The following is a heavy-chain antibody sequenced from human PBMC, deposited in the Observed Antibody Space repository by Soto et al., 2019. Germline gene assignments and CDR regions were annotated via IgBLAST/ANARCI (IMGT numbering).Heavy chain of an antibody. Sequence: GGSLRLSCAASGFAFSNYEMNWVRQAPGKGLEWVSYISLSGSTIYYADSVKGRFTISRDDAKNSLYLQMDSLRADDTAVYYCARESFSASPNFFDYWGQGTLVTVSS. V-gene: IGHV3-48*03. J-gene: IGHJ4*02. CDR2: ISLSGSTI. D-gene: IGHD3-3*02. CDR1: GFAFSNYE. CDR3: ARESFSASPNFFDY.